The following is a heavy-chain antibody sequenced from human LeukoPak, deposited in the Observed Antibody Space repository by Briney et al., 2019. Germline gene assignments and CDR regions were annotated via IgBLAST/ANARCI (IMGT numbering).Heavy chain of an antibody. J-gene: IGHJ3*02. CDR2: INHSGST. D-gene: IGHD3-9*01. CDR1: GGSFSGYY. Sequence: SETLSLTCAVYGGSFSGYYWSWIRQPPGKGLEWIGEINHSGSTNYNPSLKSRVTISVDTSKNQFSLKLCSVTAADTAVYYCARHVDWAGNAFDIWGQGTMVTVSS. V-gene: IGHV4-34*01. CDR3: ARHVDWAGNAFDI.